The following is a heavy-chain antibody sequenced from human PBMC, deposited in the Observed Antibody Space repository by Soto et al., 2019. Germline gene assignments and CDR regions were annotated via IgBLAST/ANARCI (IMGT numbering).Heavy chain of an antibody. Sequence: EVQLVESGGGLVTPGGSLRPSCAASGFTFSRYGMNWLRQAPGKGLEWVASISSRKSYVYYADSVKGRFSTSRDNAKNIVYLEMYGLRTEDTAVYYCARDPSEGRVGIWFESWGQGTLVTVSS. V-gene: IGHV3-21*02. CDR2: ISSRKSYV. CDR1: GFTFSRYG. CDR3: ARDPSEGRVGIWFES. D-gene: IGHD2-2*01. J-gene: IGHJ5*01.